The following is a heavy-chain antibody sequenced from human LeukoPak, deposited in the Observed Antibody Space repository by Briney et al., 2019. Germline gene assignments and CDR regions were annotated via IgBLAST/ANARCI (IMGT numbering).Heavy chain of an antibody. J-gene: IGHJ5*02. V-gene: IGHV1-18*01. D-gene: IGHD6-19*01. CDR2: ISATSGNT. CDR1: GYTFTERG. Sequence: ASVKVSCKASGYTFTERGISWMRHVPGQGLEWMGWISATSGNTYYAQTFQDRVTMTTDASTSTAYMELRDLTADDTAVYYCGKGSTGWSRDPWGQGTLVTVSS. CDR3: GKGSTGWSRDP.